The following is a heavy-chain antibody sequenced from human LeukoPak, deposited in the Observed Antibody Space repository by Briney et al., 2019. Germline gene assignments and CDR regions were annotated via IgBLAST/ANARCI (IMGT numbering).Heavy chain of an antibody. D-gene: IGHD3-3*01. Sequence: KHGESLKISCKGSGYTFTTYWIGWVRQMPGKGLEWMGIIYPGDSDTRYSPSFQGQVTISADKSISTAYLQWSSLKASDTAMYYCARQKSAYDSEFDYWGQGTLVTVSS. CDR2: IYPGDSDT. CDR1: GYTFTTYW. V-gene: IGHV5-51*01. CDR3: ARQKSAYDSEFDY. J-gene: IGHJ4*02.